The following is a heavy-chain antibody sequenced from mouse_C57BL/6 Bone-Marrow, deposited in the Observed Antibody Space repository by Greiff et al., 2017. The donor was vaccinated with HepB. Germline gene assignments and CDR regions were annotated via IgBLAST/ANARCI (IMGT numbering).Heavy chain of an antibody. CDR3: AKYGNYVGYAMDY. D-gene: IGHD2-10*02. Sequence: EVKLMESGGGLVQPGGSRKLSCAVSGFTLSSFGIHWVRQAPEKGLEWVAYISSGGTTIYYADTVKGRFTISRDNPRNTLFLQMTSRRSEDTAMYYCAKYGNYVGYAMDYWGQGTSVTVSS. J-gene: IGHJ4*01. CDR1: GFTLSSFG. V-gene: IGHV5-17*02. CDR2: ISSGGTTI.